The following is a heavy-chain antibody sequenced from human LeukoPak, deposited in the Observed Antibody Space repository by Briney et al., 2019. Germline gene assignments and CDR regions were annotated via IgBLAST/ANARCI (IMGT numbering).Heavy chain of an antibody. Sequence: GGSLRLSCAASGFTVSSKYMSWVRQAPGKGLQWVSVIYSGGSTHYADSVKGRFTISRDNSKNTLYLQMNNLRAEDTAVYYCARGGSSLNFDYWGQGTLVTVSS. CDR2: IYSGGST. CDR3: ARGGSSLNFDY. V-gene: IGHV3-53*01. D-gene: IGHD6-13*01. CDR1: GFTVSSKY. J-gene: IGHJ4*02.